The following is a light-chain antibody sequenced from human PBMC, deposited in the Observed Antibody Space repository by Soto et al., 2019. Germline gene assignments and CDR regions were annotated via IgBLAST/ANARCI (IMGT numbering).Light chain of an antibody. V-gene: IGKV2-28*01. CDR1: QILLHSSGYNY. CDR2: KAS. J-gene: IGKJ1*01. Sequence: DIVMAQSPVSLPFTPREPSSISCRSSQILLHSSGYNYLDWYLQKPGQSPQLLIYKASSLESGVPSRFSGSGSGTEFTLTISSLQPDDFATYYCQQYNSYSTFGQGTKVDIK. CDR3: QQYNSYST.